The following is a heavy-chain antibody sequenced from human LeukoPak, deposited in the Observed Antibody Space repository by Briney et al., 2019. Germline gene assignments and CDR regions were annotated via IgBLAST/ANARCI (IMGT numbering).Heavy chain of an antibody. Sequence: SETLSLTCTVSGASISNYFWSWIRQPVGKRLEWIGRVYASGSANYNPSFESRATMSIDTSMSQFSLTLSSMTAADTAVYFCARDWGNVWGQGTTVTVSS. J-gene: IGHJ6*02. D-gene: IGHD3-16*01. V-gene: IGHV4-4*07. CDR1: GASISNYF. CDR3: ARDWGNV. CDR2: VYASGSA.